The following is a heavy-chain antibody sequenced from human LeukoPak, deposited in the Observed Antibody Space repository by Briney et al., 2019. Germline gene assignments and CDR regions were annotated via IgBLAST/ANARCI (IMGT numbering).Heavy chain of an antibody. Sequence: GSLRLSCAASGFTFSSNGMNWVRQAPGKGLEWVSYIDRSGSTIYYADSVKGRFTISRDNSKNTLYLQMSSLRAEDTALYYCAKGGPPYCSGTSCYYFDYWGQGTLVTVSS. D-gene: IGHD2-2*01. CDR2: IDRSGSTI. J-gene: IGHJ4*02. V-gene: IGHV3-48*01. CDR3: AKGGPPYCSGTSCYYFDY. CDR1: GFTFSSNG.